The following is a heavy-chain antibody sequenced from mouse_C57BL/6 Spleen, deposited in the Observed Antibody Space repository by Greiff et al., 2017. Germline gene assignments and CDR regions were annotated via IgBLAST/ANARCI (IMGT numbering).Heavy chain of an antibody. V-gene: IGHV1-55*01. J-gene: IGHJ2*01. Sequence: QVQLQQPGAELVKPGASVKMSCKASGYTFTSYWITWVKQRPGQGLGWIGDIYPGSGRTNYNEKFKSKATLTVDTSSSTAYLQLSSLTSEDSAVYYCARETDCGSRYEFFDYWGQGTTLTVSS. CDR1: GYTFTSYW. CDR2: IYPGSGRT. CDR3: ARETDCGSRYEFFDY. D-gene: IGHD1-1*01.